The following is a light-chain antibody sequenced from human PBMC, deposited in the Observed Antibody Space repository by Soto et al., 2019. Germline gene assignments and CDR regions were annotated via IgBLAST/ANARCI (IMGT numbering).Light chain of an antibody. CDR1: QSVSNNY. V-gene: IGKV3-20*01. CDR2: GAS. J-gene: IGKJ3*01. CDR3: QQYDTSPFT. Sequence: EIVLTQSPGTLSLSPGERATLSCRASQSVSNNYLAWFQQKPGQAPRVLIYGASSRATGIPDRFSGSGSGTDFTLTISRLESEAFAVYYCQQYDTSPFTFGPGTTVDGK.